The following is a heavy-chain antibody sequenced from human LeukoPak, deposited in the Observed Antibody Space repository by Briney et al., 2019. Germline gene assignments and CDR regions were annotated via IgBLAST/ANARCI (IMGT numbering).Heavy chain of an antibody. CDR2: IGGSGANT. CDR1: GFTFSSHA. J-gene: IGHJ4*02. V-gene: IGHV3-23*01. Sequence: GGSLRLSCAASGFTFSSHAMSWVRQAPGKGLEWVSAIGGSGANTYYADSVKGRFTMSRDNAKNSLYLQMNSLRAEDTAVYYCARTGTSNYYFDYWGQGSLVTVSS. CDR3: ARTGTSNYYFDY. D-gene: IGHD3/OR15-3a*01.